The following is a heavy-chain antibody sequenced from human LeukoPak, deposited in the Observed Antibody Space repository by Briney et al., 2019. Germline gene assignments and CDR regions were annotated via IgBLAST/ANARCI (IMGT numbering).Heavy chain of an antibody. V-gene: IGHV1-69*04. CDR3: ARPALYCSSTVCPPYMDV. CDR2: IIPILGIA. CDR1: GGTFSSYA. Sequence: ASVKVSCKASGGTFSSYAISWVRQAPGQGLEWMGRIIPILGIANYAQKFQGRVTITADKSTSTAYMELSSLRSEDTATYYCARPALYCSSTVCPPYMDVWGKGTTVTVSS. D-gene: IGHD2-2*01. J-gene: IGHJ6*03.